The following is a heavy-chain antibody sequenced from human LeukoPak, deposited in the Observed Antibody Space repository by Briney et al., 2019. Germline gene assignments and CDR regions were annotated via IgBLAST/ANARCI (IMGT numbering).Heavy chain of an antibody. CDR2: IWYDGSNK. V-gene: IGHV3-30*02. CDR1: GFTFSSYG. Sequence: PGGSLRLSCAASGFTFSSYGMHWVRQAPGKGLEWVAVIWYDGSNKYYADSVKGRFTISRDNSKNTLYLQMNSLRAEDTAVYYCAKYGSGSYPLDYWGQGTLVTVSS. J-gene: IGHJ4*02. CDR3: AKYGSGSYPLDY. D-gene: IGHD3-10*01.